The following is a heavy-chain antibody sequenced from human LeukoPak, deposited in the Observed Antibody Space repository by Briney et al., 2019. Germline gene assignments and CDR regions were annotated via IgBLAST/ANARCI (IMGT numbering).Heavy chain of an antibody. CDR3: ARDRGYCSSTSCLPYYYYGMDV. V-gene: IGHV3-7*05. D-gene: IGHD2-2*01. Sequence: GGSLRLSCAAPGFTFSSYRMSSVRQAPGKGRGWVANIKQEGREKYYVDSVKGRFTTSRDNAKNSLYLQMNSLRAEDTAVYYCARDRGYCSSTSCLPYYYYGMDVWGKGTTVTVSS. J-gene: IGHJ6*04. CDR2: IKQEGREK. CDR1: GFTFSSYR.